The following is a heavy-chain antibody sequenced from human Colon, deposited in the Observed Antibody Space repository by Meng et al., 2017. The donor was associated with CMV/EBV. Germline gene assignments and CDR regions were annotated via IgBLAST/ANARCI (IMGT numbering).Heavy chain of an antibody. J-gene: IGHJ4*02. V-gene: IGHV3-74*01. CDR3: ASLSAPTDF. CDR2: INSDGTIK. Sequence: EVPLVESGGGLIQPGGSLSLSCTASGFTFSSYWMHWVRQAPGKGLVWVSEINSDGTIKTYANSVKGRFTISRDNAKNTLYLQMNSLRAEDTAVYYCASLSAPTDFWGQGTLVTVSS. CDR1: GFTFSSYW. D-gene: IGHD5/OR15-5a*01.